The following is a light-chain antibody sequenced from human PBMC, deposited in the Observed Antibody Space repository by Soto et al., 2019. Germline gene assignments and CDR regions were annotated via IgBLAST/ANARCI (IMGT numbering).Light chain of an antibody. CDR3: QQYLDTRLT. J-gene: IGKJ4*01. CDR2: WAS. Sequence: DIVMTQSPAKLALSVCERATINCKSIQTVLKSSNNRNYLAWYQQKPGQPPKLLMCWASTRESGVPDRFSGRGSGTDFTLTISDLRAEDVAVYYCQQYLDTRLTFGGGTNVDIK. CDR1: QTVLKSSNNRNY. V-gene: IGKV4-1*01.